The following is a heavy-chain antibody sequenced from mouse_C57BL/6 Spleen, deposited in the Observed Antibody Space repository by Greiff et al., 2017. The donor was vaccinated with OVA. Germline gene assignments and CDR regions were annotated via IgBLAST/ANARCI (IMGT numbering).Heavy chain of an antibody. CDR3: ARNPDFYYGSSYGAMDY. J-gene: IGHJ4*01. V-gene: IGHV2-9-1*01. CDR1: GFSLTSYA. CDR2: IWTGGGT. Sequence: VQLVESGPGLVAPSQSLSITCTVSGFSLTSYAISWVRQPPGKGLEWLGVIWTGGGTNYNSALKSRLSISKDNSKSQVFLKMNSLQTDDTARYYCARNPDFYYGSSYGAMDYWGQGTSVTVSS. D-gene: IGHD1-1*01.